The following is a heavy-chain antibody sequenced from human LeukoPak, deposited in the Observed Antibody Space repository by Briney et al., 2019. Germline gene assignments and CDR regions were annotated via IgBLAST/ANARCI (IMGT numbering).Heavy chain of an antibody. D-gene: IGHD6-13*01. Sequence: ASEKVSCKASGYTFTSFAISWVRQAPGQGLEWMGWISAYNGNTNYAQKVQGRVTMTTDTSTSTAYMELSSLRSEDTAVYYCATDRRGYSSSWYFLWGQGTLVTVSS. CDR3: ATDRRGYSSSWYFL. J-gene: IGHJ4*02. V-gene: IGHV1-18*01. CDR1: GYTFTSFA. CDR2: ISAYNGNT.